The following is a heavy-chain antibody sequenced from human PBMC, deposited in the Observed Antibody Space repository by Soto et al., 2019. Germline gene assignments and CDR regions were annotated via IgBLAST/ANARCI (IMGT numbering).Heavy chain of an antibody. V-gene: IGHV1-69*01. CDR1: GGTFSSYA. CDR3: XXXXXXXXXXXXXXGHAFDI. CDR2: IIPIFGTA. Sequence: QVQLVQSGAEVKKPGSSVKVSCKASGGTFSSYAISWVRQAPGQXLEWMGGIIPIFGTANYAQKFQGRVTITADEXTSXAXXXXXXXXXXXXXXXXXXXXXXXXXXXXXXXGHAFDIWGQGTMVTVSS. J-gene: IGHJ3*02.